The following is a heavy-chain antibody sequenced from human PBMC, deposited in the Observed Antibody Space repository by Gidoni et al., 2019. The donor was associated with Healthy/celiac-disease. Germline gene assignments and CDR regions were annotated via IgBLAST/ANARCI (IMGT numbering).Heavy chain of an antibody. CDR2: KSYDGSNK. Sequence: QVQLVESGGGVVQPGRSLRLSCAASGFTFSSYAMHWVRQAPGKGLGWVAVKSYDGSNKYYADSVKGRFTISRDNSKNTLYLQMNSLRAEDTAVYYCARGGSGYYDSSGYYYDAFDIWGQGTMVTVSS. CDR1: GFTFSSYA. J-gene: IGHJ3*02. V-gene: IGHV3-30-3*01. CDR3: ARGGSGYYDSSGYYYDAFDI. D-gene: IGHD3-22*01.